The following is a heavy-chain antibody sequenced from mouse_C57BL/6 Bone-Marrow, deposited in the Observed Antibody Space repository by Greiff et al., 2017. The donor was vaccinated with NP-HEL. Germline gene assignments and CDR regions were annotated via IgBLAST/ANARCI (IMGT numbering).Heavy chain of an antibody. J-gene: IGHJ2*01. CDR1: GFNIKDYY. V-gene: IGHV14-2*01. CDR2: IDPEDGET. CDR3: ARWEYYFDY. D-gene: IGHD4-1*01. Sequence: VHVKQSGAELVKPGASVKLSCTASGFNIKDYYMHWVKQRTEQGLEWIGRIDPEDGETKYAPKFQGKATITADTSSNTAYLQLSSLTSEDTAVYYCARWEYYFDYWGQGTTLTVSS.